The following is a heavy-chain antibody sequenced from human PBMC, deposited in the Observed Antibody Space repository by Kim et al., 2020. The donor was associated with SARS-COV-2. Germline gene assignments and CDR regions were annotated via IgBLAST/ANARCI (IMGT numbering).Heavy chain of an antibody. V-gene: IGHV3-23*03. CDR2: SYRGGSST. D-gene: IGHD3-9*01. CDR1: GFTFSSYA. CDR3: AKEDGDWFSLGAFDI. Sequence: GGSLRLSCAASGFTFSSYAMSWVRQATGKGLEGVSVSYRGGSSTYYADSVKGRVTISRANSKNTLYLQMNSLRAEDTAVYYCAKEDGDWFSLGAFDIWC. J-gene: IGHJ3*02.